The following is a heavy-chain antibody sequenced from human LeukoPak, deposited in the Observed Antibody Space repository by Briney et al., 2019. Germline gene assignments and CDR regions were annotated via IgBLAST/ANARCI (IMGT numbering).Heavy chain of an antibody. CDR1: GYTFTGYY. CDR3: AREAMPQGFDY. V-gene: IGHV1-2*02. J-gene: IGHJ4*02. D-gene: IGHD2-2*01. CDR2: INPNSGGT. Sequence: ASVKVSCKASGYTFTGYYMHWVRQTPGQGLEWMGWINPNSGGTNYAQKFQGRVTMTRDTSISTAYMELSRLRSDDTAVHYCAREAMPQGFDYWGQGTLVTVSS.